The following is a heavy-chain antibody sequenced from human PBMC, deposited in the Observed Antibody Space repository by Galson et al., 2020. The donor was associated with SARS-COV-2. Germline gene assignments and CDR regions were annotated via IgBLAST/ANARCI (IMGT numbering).Heavy chain of an antibody. CDR2: ISYDGNIK. CDR3: ARDSAYCSGGTCQSSYGVDG. V-gene: IGHV3-30-3*01. J-gene: IGHJ6*02. CDR1: GFIFSNFP. D-gene: IGHD2-15*01. Sequence: TGGSLRLSCAASGFIFSNFPMNWVRQAPGKGLEWVTLISYDGNIKYYADSVKGRFTISRDNAKKTLYLQMDSLRPEDTAMYYCARDSAYCSGGTCQSSYGVDGWGQGTTVTVSS.